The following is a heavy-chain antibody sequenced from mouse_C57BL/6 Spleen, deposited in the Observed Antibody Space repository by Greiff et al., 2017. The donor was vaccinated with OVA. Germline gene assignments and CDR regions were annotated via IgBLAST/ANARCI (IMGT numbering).Heavy chain of an antibody. J-gene: IGHJ4*01. Sequence: EVKLVESGGGLVQPKGSLKLSCAASGFSFNTYAMNWVRQAPGKGLEWVARIRSKSNNYATYYADSVKDRFTISRDDSESMLYLQMNNLKTEDTAMYYCVRHLWPYAMDYWGQGTSVTVSS. CDR2: IRSKSNNYAT. CDR1: GFSFNTYA. CDR3: VRHLWPYAMDY. D-gene: IGHD1-1*02. V-gene: IGHV10-1*01.